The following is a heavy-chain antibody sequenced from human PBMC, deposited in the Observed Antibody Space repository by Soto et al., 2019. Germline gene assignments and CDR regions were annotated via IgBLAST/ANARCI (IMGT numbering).Heavy chain of an antibody. Sequence: SETLSLTCAVYGGSFSGYYWSWIRQPPGKGLEWIGEINHSGSTNYNPSLKSRVTISVDTSKNQFSLKLRSVTAADTAVYYCARGGYDFWSGYNWFDPWGQGTLVTVS. D-gene: IGHD3-3*01. CDR3: ARGGYDFWSGYNWFDP. J-gene: IGHJ5*02. V-gene: IGHV4-34*01. CDR2: INHSGST. CDR1: GGSFSGYY.